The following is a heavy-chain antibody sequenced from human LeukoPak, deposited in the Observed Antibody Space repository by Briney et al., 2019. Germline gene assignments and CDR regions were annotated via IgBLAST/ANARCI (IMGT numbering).Heavy chain of an antibody. Sequence: GGSLRLSCAASGFAFSTYSMNWVRQAPGKGLEWVSSISPSSTYIYYADSVKGRFTISRDNAKNSLFLQMNSLRAEDTAVYYCARVQDGSSWFEYFHHWGQGTLVTVSS. CDR3: ARVQDGSSWFEYFHH. CDR1: GFAFSTYS. J-gene: IGHJ1*01. D-gene: IGHD6-19*01. V-gene: IGHV3-21*01. CDR2: ISPSSTYI.